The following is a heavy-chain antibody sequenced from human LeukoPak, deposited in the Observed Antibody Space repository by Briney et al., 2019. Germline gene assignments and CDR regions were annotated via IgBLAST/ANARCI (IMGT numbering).Heavy chain of an antibody. D-gene: IGHD6-19*01. CDR1: GFTFDDYA. CDR2: ISWNSGSI. Sequence: GRSLRLSCAASGFTFDDYAMHWVRQAPGKGLEWVSGISWNSGSIGYADSVKGRFTISRDNAKNSLYLQMNSLRAEDTALHYCAKDIHRKAVAGTIIDYWGQGTLVTVSS. CDR3: AKDIHRKAVAGTIIDY. J-gene: IGHJ4*02. V-gene: IGHV3-9*01.